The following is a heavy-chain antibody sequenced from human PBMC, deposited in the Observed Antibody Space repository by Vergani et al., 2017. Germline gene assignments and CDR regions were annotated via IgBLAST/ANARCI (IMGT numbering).Heavy chain of an antibody. J-gene: IGHJ4*02. Sequence: QVQLQESGPGLVKPSETLSLTCTVSGGSISSYYWSWIRQPPGKGLEWIGYIYYSRSTNYNPSLKSRVTISVDTSKNQFSLKLSSVTAADTAVYYCARVPGSGSYLDYWGQGTLVTVSS. CDR2: IYYSRST. CDR3: ARVPGSGSYLDY. V-gene: IGHV4-59*01. CDR1: GGSISSYY. D-gene: IGHD3-10*01.